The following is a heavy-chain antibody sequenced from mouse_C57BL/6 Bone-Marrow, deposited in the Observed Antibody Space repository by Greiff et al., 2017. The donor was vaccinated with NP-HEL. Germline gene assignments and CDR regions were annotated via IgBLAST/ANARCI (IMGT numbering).Heavy chain of an antibody. CDR1: GYTFTDYE. Sequence: QVQLQQPGAELVRPGASVTLSCKASGYTFTDYEMHWVKQTPVHGLEWIGAIDPETGGTAYNQKFKGKAILTADKSSSTAYMELRSLTSEDSAVYYCTGRNIGYFDDWGTGTTVTVSS. CDR3: TGRNIGYFDD. V-gene: IGHV1-15*01. J-gene: IGHJ1*03. CDR2: IDPETGGT.